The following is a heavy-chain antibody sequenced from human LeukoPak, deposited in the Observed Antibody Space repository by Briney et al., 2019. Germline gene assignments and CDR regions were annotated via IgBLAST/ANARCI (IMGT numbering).Heavy chain of an antibody. Sequence: SVKVSCKASGGTPSSYAISCVRDAPGEGLEWIGSIIPIFGTANCAQKFQGRVTITTDESTSTAYMELSSLRSEDTAVKYCASLGEIGYYGSGSPVGAFDIWGQGTMVTVSS. CDR1: GGTPSSYA. V-gene: IGHV1-69*05. J-gene: IGHJ3*02. CDR2: IIPIFGTA. D-gene: IGHD3-10*01. CDR3: ASLGEIGYYGSGSPVGAFDI.